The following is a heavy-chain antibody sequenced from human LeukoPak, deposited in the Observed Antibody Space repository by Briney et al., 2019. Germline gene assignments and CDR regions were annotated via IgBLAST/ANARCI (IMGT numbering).Heavy chain of an antibody. CDR1: GFTFSSYG. Sequence: GGSLRLSCAASGFTFSSYGMHWVRQAPGKGLEWVAFIRYDGSNKYYADSVKGRFTISRDNSKNTLYLQMNSLRAEDTAVYYCAKGTSGYSYGNQIDYWGQGTLVTVSS. CDR2: IRYDGSNK. D-gene: IGHD5-18*01. CDR3: AKGTSGYSYGNQIDY. V-gene: IGHV3-30*02. J-gene: IGHJ4*02.